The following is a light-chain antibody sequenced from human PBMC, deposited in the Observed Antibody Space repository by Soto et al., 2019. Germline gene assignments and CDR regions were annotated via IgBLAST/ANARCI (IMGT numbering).Light chain of an antibody. Sequence: DIQLTQSPSTLPASVGDRVAITCRASQSIDRWLAWYQQKPGKAPKLLIYKASTLKSGVPSRFSGSGSGTEFTLTISSLQPEDFATYYCQQSYSTPLTFGGGTKVDIK. J-gene: IGKJ4*01. CDR3: QQSYSTPLT. V-gene: IGKV1-5*03. CDR1: QSIDRW. CDR2: KAS.